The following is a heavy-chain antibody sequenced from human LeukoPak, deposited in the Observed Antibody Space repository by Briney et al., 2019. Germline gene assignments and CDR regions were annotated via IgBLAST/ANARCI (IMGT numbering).Heavy chain of an antibody. CDR3: ARATSDAFDI. D-gene: IGHD6-6*01. Sequence: EWVSYISSSGTAKYYADSVKGRFTISRDNAKNSLYLQMSSLRAEDTAVFYCARATSDAFDIWGQGTMVTVSS. V-gene: IGHV3-11*01. J-gene: IGHJ3*02. CDR2: ISSSGTAK.